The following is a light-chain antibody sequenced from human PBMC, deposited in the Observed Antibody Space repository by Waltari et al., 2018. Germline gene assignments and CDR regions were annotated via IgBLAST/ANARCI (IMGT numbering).Light chain of an antibody. CDR3: QAWDRNTYVV. CDR2: QDS. Sequence: SYELTQSPSVSVSPGQTASISCSGDKLEDRYVCWYQQKPCQSPVLVLHQDSKRPSGIPERFSGFNSGNTATLTISETQSMDEADYYCQAWDRNTYVVFGGGTKLTVL. V-gene: IGLV3-1*01. J-gene: IGLJ2*01. CDR1: KLEDRY.